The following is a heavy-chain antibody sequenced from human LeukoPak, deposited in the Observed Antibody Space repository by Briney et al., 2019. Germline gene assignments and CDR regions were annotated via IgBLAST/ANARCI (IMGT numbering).Heavy chain of an antibody. Sequence: PGGSLRLSCTASGFTVSNNYMSWVRQAPGKGLEWVSILYSGSSTYYADSVKGRFTISRDTSRNTLYLQMNSLRAEDTAIYYCARARTYSSGWWYYFDYWGQGTLVTVSS. D-gene: IGHD6-19*01. J-gene: IGHJ4*02. V-gene: IGHV3-66*01. CDR1: GFTVSNNY. CDR2: LYSGSST. CDR3: ARARTYSSGWWYYFDY.